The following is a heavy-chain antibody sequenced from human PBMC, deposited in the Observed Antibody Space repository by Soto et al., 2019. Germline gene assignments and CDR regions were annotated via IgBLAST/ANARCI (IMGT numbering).Heavy chain of an antibody. V-gene: IGHV4-4*02. Sequence: QVQLQESGPGLVKPSETLSLTCVVSGGSINSSYWWNWVRQPPGKGLEWIGEISHGGSTNFNPSLMSRATISVDKSKNHLSLKLDSVTAADMAVYYCAREVSGIQAFDYWGQGTLVTVSS. J-gene: IGHJ4*02. CDR1: GGSINSSYW. D-gene: IGHD1-20*01. CDR3: AREVSGIQAFDY. CDR2: ISHGGST.